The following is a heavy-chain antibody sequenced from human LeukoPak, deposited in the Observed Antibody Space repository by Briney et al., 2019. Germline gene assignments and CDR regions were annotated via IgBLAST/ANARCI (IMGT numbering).Heavy chain of an antibody. V-gene: IGHV3-21*01. Sequence: GGSLRLSCAASGFTFSSYSMNWVRQAPGKGREWVSSISSSSSYIYYADSVKGRFTISRDNAKNSLYLQMNSLRAEDTAVYYCAREGGLYSGYDWGQGTLVTVSS. CDR2: ISSSSSYI. CDR1: GFTFSSYS. D-gene: IGHD5-12*01. CDR3: AREGGLYSGYD. J-gene: IGHJ4*02.